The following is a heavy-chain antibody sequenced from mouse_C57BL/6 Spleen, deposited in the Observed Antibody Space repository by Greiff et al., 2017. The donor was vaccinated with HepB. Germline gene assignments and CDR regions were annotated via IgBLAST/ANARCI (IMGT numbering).Heavy chain of an antibody. CDR2: ISSGSSTI. D-gene: IGHD1-1*01. CDR1: GFTFSDYG. Sequence: DVQLVESGGGLVKPGGSLKLSCAASGFTFSDYGMHWVRQAPEKGLEWVAYISSGSSTIYYADTVKGRFTISRDNAKNTLFLQMTSLRSEDTAMYYCARAVDRYYYAMDYWGQGTSVTVSS. V-gene: IGHV5-17*01. J-gene: IGHJ4*01. CDR3: ARAVDRYYYAMDY.